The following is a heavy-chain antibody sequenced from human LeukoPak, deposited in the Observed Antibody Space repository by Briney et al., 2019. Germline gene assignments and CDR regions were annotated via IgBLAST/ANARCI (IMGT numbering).Heavy chain of an antibody. CDR3: AKDLVATGRYFDY. CDR2: IRYYGNDK. D-gene: IGHD5-12*01. J-gene: IGHJ4*02. Sequence: GGSLRLSCAASGFTFRNYGMHWVRQAPGQGLQWVAFIRYYGNDKYYADSVKGRFTVSRDNSESTLYLQMNSLRTEDTAVYYCAKDLVATGRYFDYWGQGTPVTVSS. CDR1: GFTFRNYG. V-gene: IGHV3-30*02.